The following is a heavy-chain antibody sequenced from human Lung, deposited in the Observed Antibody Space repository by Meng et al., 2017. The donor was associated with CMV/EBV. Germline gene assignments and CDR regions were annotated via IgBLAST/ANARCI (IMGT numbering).Heavy chain of an antibody. CDR1: GFTFSDYY. V-gene: IGHV3-11*01. J-gene: IGHJ4*02. CDR3: ARVGSSWSTNVDD. CDR2: ISGSGSTK. Sequence: GGSLRLSCAASGFTFSDYYMSWIRQAPGKGLEWVSYISGSGSTKYYADAVKGRFTISRDNAKNSLYLQMNSLRAEDTALYYCARVGSSWSTNVDDWGPGXLVPVSS. D-gene: IGHD6-13*01.